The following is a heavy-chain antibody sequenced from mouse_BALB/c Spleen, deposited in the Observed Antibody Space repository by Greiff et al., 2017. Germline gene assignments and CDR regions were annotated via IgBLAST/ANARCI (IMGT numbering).Heavy chain of an antibody. CDR2: IWAGGST. CDR3: ARDWGYDGYPFAY. CDR1: GFSLTSYG. V-gene: IGHV2-9*02. Sequence: VMLVESGPGLVAPSQSLSITCTVSGFSLTSYGVHWVRQPPGKGLEWLGVIWAGGSTNYNSALKSRLSISKDNSKSQVFLKMNSLQTDDTARYYCARDWGYDGYPFAYWGQGTLVTVSA. J-gene: IGHJ3*01. D-gene: IGHD2-3*01.